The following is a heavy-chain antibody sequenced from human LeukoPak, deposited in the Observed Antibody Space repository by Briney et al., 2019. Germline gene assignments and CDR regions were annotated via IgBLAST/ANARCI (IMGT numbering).Heavy chain of an antibody. CDR2: ISYSGST. D-gene: IGHD3-10*01. CDR1: GGSKCSYY. J-gene: IGHJ4*02. Sequence: PSETLSLTCTVSGGSKCSYYWSWIRQPPGKGLEWIGYISYSGSTNYNPSLKSRVTISVDTSRNQFSLKLSSVTAADTAVYYCARGTLGGSGSYYNVLYYWGEGTLVTVSS. V-gene: IGHV4-59*01. CDR3: ARGTLGGSGSYYNVLYY.